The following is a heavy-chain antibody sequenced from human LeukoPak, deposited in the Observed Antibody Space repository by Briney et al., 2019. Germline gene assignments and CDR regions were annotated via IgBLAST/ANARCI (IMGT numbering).Heavy chain of an antibody. V-gene: IGHV4-59*01. CDR1: GGSFSSYY. J-gene: IGHJ4*02. D-gene: IGHD3-22*01. CDR3: ARDKRYYYDSSGYYFDS. Sequence: PSETLSLTCTVSGGSFSSYYWSWIRQPPGKGLEWIGYIYYSGSTNYNPSLKSRVTISVDTSKNQFSLKLTSVTAADTAVYYCARDKRYYYDSSGYYFDSWGQGLLVTVSS. CDR2: IYYSGST.